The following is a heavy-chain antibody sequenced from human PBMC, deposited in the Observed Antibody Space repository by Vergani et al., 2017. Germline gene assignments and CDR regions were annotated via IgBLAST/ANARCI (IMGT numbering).Heavy chain of an antibody. CDR3: ARHPAAAGRSGAFDL. V-gene: IGHV1-18*01. D-gene: IGHD6-13*01. CDR1: GYTFTSHG. CDR2: ISTYNGNT. Sequence: QVQLVQSGAEVKKPGASVKVSCKASGYTFTSHGISWVRQAPGQGLEWMGWISTYNGNTNYAQKFQGRVTMTTDTSTSTAYMELRSLRSDDTAVYYCARHPAAAGRSGAFDLWGQGTMVTVSS. J-gene: IGHJ3*01.